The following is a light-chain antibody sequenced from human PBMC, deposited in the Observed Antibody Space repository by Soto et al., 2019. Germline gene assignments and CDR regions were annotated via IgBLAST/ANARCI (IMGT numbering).Light chain of an antibody. J-gene: IGLJ2*01. CDR2: DVS. Sequence: QSALTQPASVSGSPGQSITISCTGTGSDVGGYNYVSWYQQHLGKAPKVMIYDVSNRPSGVSNRFSGSKSGNTASLTISGLQAEDEADYYCSSYTSASTPLVFGGGTQLTVL. CDR3: SSYTSASTPLV. V-gene: IGLV2-14*01. CDR1: GSDVGGYNY.